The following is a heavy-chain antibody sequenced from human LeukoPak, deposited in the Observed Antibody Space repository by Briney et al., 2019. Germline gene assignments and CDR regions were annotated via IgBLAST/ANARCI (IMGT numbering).Heavy chain of an antibody. Sequence: SETLSLTCTVSGGSISSYYWSWIRQPPGKGLEWIGYIYYSGSTNYNPSLKSRVTISVVTSKNQFSLKLSSVTAADTAVYYCARQVATKGEWAFDSWGQGTMVTVSS. CDR1: GGSISSYY. CDR3: ARQVATKGEWAFDS. D-gene: IGHD5-12*01. J-gene: IGHJ3*02. CDR2: IYYSGST. V-gene: IGHV4-59*08.